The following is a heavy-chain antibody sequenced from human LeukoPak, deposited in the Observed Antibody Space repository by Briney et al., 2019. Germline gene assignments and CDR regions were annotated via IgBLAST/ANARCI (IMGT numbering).Heavy chain of an antibody. CDR3: ARESTRDRPGC. D-gene: IGHD6-19*01. Sequence: PGGSLRLSCAASGFTLSDYWMSWFRQAPGKGLGWVANIDQVERDENYGDSVKGRFTISRDDAKNLLYLQMSSLRAEDTAVYYCARESTRDRPGCWGQGTLVTVSS. CDR2: IDQVERDE. V-gene: IGHV3-7*01. J-gene: IGHJ4*02. CDR1: GFTLSDYW.